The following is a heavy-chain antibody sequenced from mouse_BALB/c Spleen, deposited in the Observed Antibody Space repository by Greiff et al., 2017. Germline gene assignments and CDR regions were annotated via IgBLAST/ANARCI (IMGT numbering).Heavy chain of an antibody. J-gene: IGHJ4*01. V-gene: IGHV3-2*02. D-gene: IGHD2-14*01. Sequence: EVKLVESGPGLVKPSQSLSLTCTVTGYSITSDYAWNWIRQFPGNKLEWMGYISYSGSTSYNPSLKSRISITRDTSKNQFFLQLNSVTTEDTATYYCARKVRQMDYWGQGTSVTVSS. CDR2: ISYSGST. CDR3: ARKVRQMDY. CDR1: GYSITSDYA.